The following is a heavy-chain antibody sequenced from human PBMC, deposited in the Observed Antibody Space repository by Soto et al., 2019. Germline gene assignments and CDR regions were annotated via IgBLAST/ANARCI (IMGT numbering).Heavy chain of an antibody. CDR1: GGSISSSSYY. D-gene: IGHD2-2*01. V-gene: IGHV4-39*01. J-gene: IGHJ5*02. CDR2: IYYSGST. Sequence: LSLTCTVSGGSISSSSYYWGWIRQPPGKGLEWIGSIYYSGSTYYNPSLKSRVTISVDTSKNQFSLKLSSVTAADTAVYYCARHYTCSSTSCLGWFDPWGQGTLVTVSS. CDR3: ARHYTCSSTSCLGWFDP.